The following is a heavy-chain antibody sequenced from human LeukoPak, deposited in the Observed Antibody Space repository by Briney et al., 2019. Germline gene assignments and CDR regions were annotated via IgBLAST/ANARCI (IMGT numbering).Heavy chain of an antibody. CDR3: AREDTIFGVVIRHRTFDY. J-gene: IGHJ4*02. V-gene: IGHV3-9*01. Sequence: PGGSLRLSCAASGFTFDDYAMHWVRQAPGKGLEWVSGISWNSGSIGYADSVKGRFTISRDNAKNSLYLQMNSLRAEDTALYYCAREDTIFGVVIRHRTFDYWGQGTLVTVSS. D-gene: IGHD3-3*01. CDR2: ISWNSGSI. CDR1: GFTFDDYA.